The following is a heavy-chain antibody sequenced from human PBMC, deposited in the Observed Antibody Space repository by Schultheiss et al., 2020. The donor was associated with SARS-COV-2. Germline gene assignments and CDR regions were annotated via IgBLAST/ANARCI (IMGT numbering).Heavy chain of an antibody. CDR3: AKFGVGATFTDAFDI. Sequence: GGSLRLSCAASGFTFRSYDMHWVRQPTGKGLEWVSAIGTAGDTYYPGSVKGRFTISRDNSKNTLYLQLSSLRAEDTAVYYCAKFGVGATFTDAFDIWGQGTMVTVSS. CDR2: IGTAGDT. V-gene: IGHV3-13*01. J-gene: IGHJ3*02. D-gene: IGHD1-26*01. CDR1: GFTFRSYD.